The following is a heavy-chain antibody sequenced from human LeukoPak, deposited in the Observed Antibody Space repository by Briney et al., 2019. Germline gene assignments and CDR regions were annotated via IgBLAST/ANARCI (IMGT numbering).Heavy chain of an antibody. CDR1: GFSFSSHG. CDR3: AHGSMYQLDY. J-gene: IGHJ4*02. Sequence: GGSLRLSCAASGFSFSSHGMSWVRQAPGKGLEWVSGILGGAGSTYYADSVKGRFTISRYNSKNTLYLQMNSLRAEDTAVYYCAHGSMYQLDYWGQGTLATVSS. V-gene: IGHV3-23*01. D-gene: IGHD2-2*01. CDR2: ILGGAGST.